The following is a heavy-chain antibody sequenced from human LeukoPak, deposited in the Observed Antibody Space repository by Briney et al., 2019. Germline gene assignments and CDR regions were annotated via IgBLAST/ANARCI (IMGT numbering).Heavy chain of an antibody. CDR2: IKQDGSEK. CDR3: ARAGGGVVISY. J-gene: IGHJ4*02. Sequence: PGGSLRLSCAASGFTFSSYWMSWVRQAPGKGLEWVANIKQDGSEKYYVDSVKGRFTISRDNAKSSLYLQMNSLRAEDTAVYYCARAGGGVVISYWGQGTLVTVSS. D-gene: IGHD3-3*01. V-gene: IGHV3-7*05. CDR1: GFTFSSYW.